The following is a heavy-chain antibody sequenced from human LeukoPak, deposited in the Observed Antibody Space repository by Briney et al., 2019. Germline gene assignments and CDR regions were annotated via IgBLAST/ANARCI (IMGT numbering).Heavy chain of an antibody. CDR1: GFTFTDHA. D-gene: IGHD2/OR15-2a*01. CDR2: IRGRGSST. J-gene: IGHJ6*02. V-gene: IGHV3-23*01. Sequence: GGSLRHFWAVPGFTFTDHAMNWVRQAPGKGLEWVSAIRGRGSSTYYAASVKGRFSLFRDNSKNTLHLQMNSLRAEDTAVYYCAQSKYRNDDYYYGMDVWGQGTTVTVSS. CDR3: AQSKYRNDDYYYGMDV.